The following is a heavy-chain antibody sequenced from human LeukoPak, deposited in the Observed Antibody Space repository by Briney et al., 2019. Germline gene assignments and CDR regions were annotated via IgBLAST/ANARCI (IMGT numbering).Heavy chain of an antibody. D-gene: IGHD2-15*01. CDR2: IWCDGSDK. V-gene: IGHV3-33*01. J-gene: IGHJ4*02. Sequence: GGSLRLSCAASGFSFSTYGMHWVRQAPGKGLEWVAIIWCDGSDKYYADSVKGRFTISRDNSKNTLYLQMNSLRAVDTAVYFCAIGYCNGGSCYFPYWGQGTLVTVSS. CDR3: AIGYCNGGSCYFPY. CDR1: GFSFSTYG.